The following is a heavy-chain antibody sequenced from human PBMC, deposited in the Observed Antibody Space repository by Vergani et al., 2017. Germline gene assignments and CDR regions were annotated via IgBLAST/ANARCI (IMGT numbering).Heavy chain of an antibody. CDR1: GGSMSGYY. Sequence: QVRLQESGPGVVKPSETLSLTCSDSGGSMSGYYWSWIRQPQGKELEWIGYMYHSGSTNYNPSLETRVTISGDTSKNQFSLKLNSVTAADTAVYYCGRVAYVYGLGSRLLDLWGQGILVTVSS. D-gene: IGHD3-10*01. V-gene: IGHV4-59*01. CDR2: MYHSGST. CDR3: GRVAYVYGLGSRLLDL. J-gene: IGHJ5*02.